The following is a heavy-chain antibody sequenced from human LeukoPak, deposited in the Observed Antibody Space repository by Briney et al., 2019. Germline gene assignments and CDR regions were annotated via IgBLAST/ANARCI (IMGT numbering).Heavy chain of an antibody. J-gene: IGHJ4*02. Sequence: GGALRLSCAASVFTFSSYWMHWVRPAPGRGRVWVSRIKRDGSNTNSADSVKGRFTISRDNAKNTLHLQMNSLRAEDTAVYYCARGGYYGSGRYYFDSWGQGTLVTVSS. CDR1: VFTFSSYW. CDR3: ARGGYYGSGRYYFDS. D-gene: IGHD3-3*01. V-gene: IGHV3-74*01. CDR2: IKRDGSNT.